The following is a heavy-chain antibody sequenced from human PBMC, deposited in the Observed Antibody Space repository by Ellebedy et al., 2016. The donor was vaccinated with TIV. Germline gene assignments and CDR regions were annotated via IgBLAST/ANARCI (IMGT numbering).Heavy chain of an antibody. CDR3: ARPSDWNDGYFHY. J-gene: IGHJ4*02. CDR1: GYSFTNHW. Sequence: GESLKISCKATGYSFTNHWISWVRQMPGKGLEWMGIIYPTDSDTRYSPSFQGQVTISADKSISTAYLQWNSLKASDTAMFYCARPSDWNDGYFHYWGQGTLVTVSS. D-gene: IGHD1-1*01. V-gene: IGHV5-51*01. CDR2: IYPTDSDT.